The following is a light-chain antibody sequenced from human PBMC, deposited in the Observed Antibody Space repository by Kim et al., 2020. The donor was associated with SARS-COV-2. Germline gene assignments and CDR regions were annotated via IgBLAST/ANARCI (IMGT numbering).Light chain of an antibody. V-gene: IGLV2-8*01. CDR2: DVN. CDR3: SSFAVGDNVL. CDR1: SSDIGSYNS. Sequence: GQSVTMSCTGTSSDIGSYNSVSWYQQHPGKAPKLLIFDVNERPSGVPSRFYGFRSGYTASLIGSGLQVDDEAYYYCSSFAVGDNVLFGGGTQLTVL. J-gene: IGLJ3*02.